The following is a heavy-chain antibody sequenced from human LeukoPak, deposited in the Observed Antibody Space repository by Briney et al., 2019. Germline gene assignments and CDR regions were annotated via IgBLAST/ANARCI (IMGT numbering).Heavy chain of an antibody. J-gene: IGHJ4*02. V-gene: IGHV4-61*08. CDR2: IYYSGST. D-gene: IGHD3-22*01. CDR3: ARDRSSGYFDY. CDR1: GGSISSGGYY. Sequence: PSETLSLTCTVSGGSISSGGYYWSWIRQPPGKGLEWIGYIYYSGSTNYNPSLKSRVTISVDTSKNQFSLKLSSVTAADTAVYYCARDRSSGYFDYWGQGTLVTVSS.